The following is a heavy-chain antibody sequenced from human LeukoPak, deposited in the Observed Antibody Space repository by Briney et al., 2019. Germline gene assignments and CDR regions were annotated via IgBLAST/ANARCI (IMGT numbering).Heavy chain of an antibody. Sequence: GGSLRLSCAASGFTFSTYWMHWVRQAPGKGLVWVSQINTDGNSTTYADSVKGRFTISRDDSKNMVYLQMNSMRHDDTAVYYCARTYYDYRVGTNYFDYWGQGTLVTVSS. J-gene: IGHJ4*02. CDR1: GFTFSTYW. V-gene: IGHV3-74*01. CDR2: INTDGNST. D-gene: IGHD3-3*01. CDR3: ARTYYDYRVGTNYFDY.